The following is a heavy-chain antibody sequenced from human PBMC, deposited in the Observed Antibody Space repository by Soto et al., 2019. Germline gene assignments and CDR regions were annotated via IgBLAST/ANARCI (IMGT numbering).Heavy chain of an antibody. CDR3: AFLDTSLGFDF. D-gene: IGHD3-3*02. V-gene: IGHV5-10-1*01. CDR2: IDPSNSYT. J-gene: IGHJ4*02. CDR1: GYRFTSYC. Sequence: ESLMVSFKGSGYRFTSYCISWVRQMPGKGLEWMGRIDPSNSYTHYSPSFHGHVTISADKSISNAYMQWSNLRASDTAIYYCAFLDTSLGFDFWGQGTLVTVSS.